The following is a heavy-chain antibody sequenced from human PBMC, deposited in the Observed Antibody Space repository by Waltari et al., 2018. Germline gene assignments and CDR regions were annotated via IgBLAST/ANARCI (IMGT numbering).Heavy chain of an antibody. CDR1: GFTLGDYG. D-gene: IGHD3-16*01. CDR3: TTWADGVDDYFDY. Sequence: EVQLVESGGGLVEPGRSLRLSRTGSGFTLGDYGVSWFRQAPGKGLEWLGFIRVRAHGGTPHYAASVKGRFTISRDDSNSIAYLQVNTLKTEDTALYYCTTWADGVDDYFDYWGQGTLVTVSS. J-gene: IGHJ4*02. V-gene: IGHV3-49*03. CDR2: IRVRAHGGTP.